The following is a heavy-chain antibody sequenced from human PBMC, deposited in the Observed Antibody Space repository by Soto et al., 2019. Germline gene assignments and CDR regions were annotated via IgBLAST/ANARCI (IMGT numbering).Heavy chain of an antibody. CDR2: IYYSGST. J-gene: IGHJ4*02. D-gene: IGHD5-18*01. V-gene: IGHV4-30-4*02. CDR1: GGSISSGAYY. Sequence: KLSDTLSLNYTVSGGSISSGAYYGSCIRQPPGKGLEWIGYIYYSGSTYYNPSLKSRVTISVDTSKNQFSLKLSSVTAADTAVYYCARAPYGYFYFDYWGQGTLVTVSS. CDR3: ARAPYGYFYFDY.